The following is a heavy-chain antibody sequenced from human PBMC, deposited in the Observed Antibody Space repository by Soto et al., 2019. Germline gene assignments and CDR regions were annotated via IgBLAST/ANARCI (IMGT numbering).Heavy chain of an antibody. D-gene: IGHD3-3*01. J-gene: IGHJ5*02. CDR3: AKDRGRYYDFWSGYYADQDWFDP. CDR2: ISGSGGST. Sequence: GGSLRLSCAASGFTFSSYAMSWVRQAPGKGLEWVSAISGSGGSTYYADSVKGRFTISRDNSKNTLYLQMNSLRAEDTAVYYCAKDRGRYYDFWSGYYADQDWFDPWGHGTLVTVSS. V-gene: IGHV3-23*01. CDR1: GFTFSSYA.